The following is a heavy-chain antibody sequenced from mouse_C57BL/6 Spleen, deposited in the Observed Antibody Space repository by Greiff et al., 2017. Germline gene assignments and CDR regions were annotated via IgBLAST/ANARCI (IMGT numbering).Heavy chain of an antibody. J-gene: IGHJ4*01. D-gene: IGHD1-1*01. CDR1: GFTFSDYY. Sequence: EVQRVESEGGLVQPGSSMKLSCTASGFTFSDYYMAWVRQVPEKGLEWVANINYDGSSTYYLDSLKSRFIISRDNAKNILYLQMSSLKSEDTATYYCARDGVYYYGSSYSYAMDYWGQGTSVTVSS. CDR2: INYDGSST. CDR3: ARDGVYYYGSSYSYAMDY. V-gene: IGHV5-16*01.